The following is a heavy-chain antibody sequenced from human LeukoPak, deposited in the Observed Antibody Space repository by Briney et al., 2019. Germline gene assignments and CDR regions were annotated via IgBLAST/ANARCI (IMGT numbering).Heavy chain of an antibody. CDR2: MNPNSGNT. CDR3: ARGLVVLAATSWAFDI. CDR1: GYTFTSYD. Sequence: ASVKVSCKASGYTFTSYDINWVRQATGQGLEWMGWMNPNSGNTGYAQKFQGRVTMARNTSISTAYMELSSLRSEDTAVYYCARGLVVLAATSWAFDIWGHGTMVTVSS. V-gene: IGHV1-8*01. J-gene: IGHJ3*02. D-gene: IGHD2-15*01.